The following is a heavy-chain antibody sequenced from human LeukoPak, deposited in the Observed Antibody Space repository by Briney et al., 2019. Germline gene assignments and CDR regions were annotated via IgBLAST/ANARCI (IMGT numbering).Heavy chain of an antibody. J-gene: IGHJ4*02. CDR1: GFTFSSYS. CDR2: ISSSRSYI. CDR3: ARFIAAPYYFDY. Sequence: GGSLRLSCAASGFTFSSYSMNWVRQAPGKGLEWVSFISSSRSYIYYADSVKGRFTISRDNAKNSLYLQMNSLRAEDTAVYYCARFIAAPYYFDYWGRGTLVSVSS. D-gene: IGHD6-13*01. V-gene: IGHV3-21*01.